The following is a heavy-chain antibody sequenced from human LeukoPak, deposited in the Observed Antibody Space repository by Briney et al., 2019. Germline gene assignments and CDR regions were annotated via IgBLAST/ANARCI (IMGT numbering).Heavy chain of an antibody. J-gene: IGHJ6*04. D-gene: IGHD1-26*01. CDR2: ISWNSGSI. V-gene: IGHV3-9*01. CDR1: GFTFDDYA. CDR3: ARDGGELSPDV. Sequence: SLRLSCAASGFTFDDYAMHWVRQAPGKGLEWVSGISWNSGSIGYADSVKGRFTISRDNAKNSLYLQMNSLRAEDTAVYYCARDGGELSPDVWGKGTTVTVSS.